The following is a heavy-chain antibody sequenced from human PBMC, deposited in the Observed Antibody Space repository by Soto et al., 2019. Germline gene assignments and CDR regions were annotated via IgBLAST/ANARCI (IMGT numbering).Heavy chain of an antibody. D-gene: IGHD6-13*01. J-gene: IGHJ6*02. CDR3: ARFSYIAAAGRGYYYYGMDV. CDR1: AGTCRGYA. CDR2: IIPIFGTA. Sequence: SLRVWNKAAAGTCRGYASSWVRQAPGQGLEWMGGIIPIFGTANYAQKFQGRVTITADESTSTAYMELSSLRSEDTAVYYCARFSYIAAAGRGYYYYGMDVWGQGTTVTVSS. V-gene: IGHV1-69*01.